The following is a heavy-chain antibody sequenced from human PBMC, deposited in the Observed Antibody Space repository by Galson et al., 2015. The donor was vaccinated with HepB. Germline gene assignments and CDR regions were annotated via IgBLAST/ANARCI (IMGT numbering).Heavy chain of an antibody. Sequence: SVKVSCKASGYTFTSYYMHWVRQAPGQGLEWMGIINPSGGSTSYAQKFRGRVTMTRDTSTSTVYMELSSLRSEDTAVYYCARESRDGAFDIWGQGTMVTVSS. V-gene: IGHV1-46*01. J-gene: IGHJ3*02. CDR2: INPSGGST. D-gene: IGHD5-24*01. CDR1: GYTFTSYY. CDR3: ARESRDGAFDI.